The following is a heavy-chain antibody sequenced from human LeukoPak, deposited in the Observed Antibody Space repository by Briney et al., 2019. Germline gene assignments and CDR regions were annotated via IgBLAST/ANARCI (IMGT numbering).Heavy chain of an antibody. V-gene: IGHV3-48*03. CDR3: ASWAGNTQSDSGSGPFDY. J-gene: IGHJ4*02. Sequence: GGSLRLSCAVSGLTFSNFKMNWVRQAPGKGLEWVSYISDSGRTTFYADSVEGRFTISRDNAKNSLYLQMSSLRVEDTAVYYCASWAGNTQSDSGSGPFDYWGQGTLVTVSS. CDR2: ISDSGRTT. D-gene: IGHD3-3*01. CDR1: GLTFSNFK.